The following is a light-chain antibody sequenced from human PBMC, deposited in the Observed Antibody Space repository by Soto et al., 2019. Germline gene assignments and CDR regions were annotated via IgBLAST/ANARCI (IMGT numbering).Light chain of an antibody. Sequence: QSALTQPASVSGSPGQSIAISCTGTSSDVGGYDYVSWYQQHPGKAPKLMIYDVTDRPSGVSNRFSGSKSGNTASLTISGLQAEDEDEYYCISYTSSSLYVFGTGTKVTVL. CDR1: SSDVGGYDY. CDR2: DVT. J-gene: IGLJ1*01. V-gene: IGLV2-14*01. CDR3: ISYTSSSLYV.